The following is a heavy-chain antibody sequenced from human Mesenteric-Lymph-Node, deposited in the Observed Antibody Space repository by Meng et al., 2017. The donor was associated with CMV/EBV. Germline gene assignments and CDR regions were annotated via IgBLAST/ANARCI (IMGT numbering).Heavy chain of an antibody. Sequence: GESLKISCAASGFTFSSYRMNWVRQAPGKGLEWVSSISSSSSYIYYADSVKGRFTISRDNAKNSLYLQMNSLRAEDTALYHCARAGYCSGGSCLPDYWGQGTLVTVSS. V-gene: IGHV3-21*04. CDR2: ISSSSSYI. CDR3: ARAGYCSGGSCLPDY. CDR1: GFTFSSYR. J-gene: IGHJ4*02. D-gene: IGHD2-15*01.